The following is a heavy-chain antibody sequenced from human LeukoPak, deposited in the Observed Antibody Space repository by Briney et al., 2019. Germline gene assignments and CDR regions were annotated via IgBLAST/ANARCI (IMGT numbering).Heavy chain of an antibody. Sequence: ASVKVSCKASGYTFSSYYMHWLRQAPGQGLEWMGMITPRAGETTYAQRFQGRFTMTRDMSTNTVYMELSSLTSGDTAMYYCARDLEYSRSGERLGYWGQGTLVTVSS. J-gene: IGHJ4*02. V-gene: IGHV1-46*01. CDR2: ITPRAGET. CDR3: ARDLEYSRSGERLGY. CDR1: GYTFSSYY. D-gene: IGHD6-6*01.